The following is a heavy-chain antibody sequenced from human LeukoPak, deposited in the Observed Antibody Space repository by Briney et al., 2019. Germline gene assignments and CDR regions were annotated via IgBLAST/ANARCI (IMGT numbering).Heavy chain of an antibody. D-gene: IGHD3-9*01. J-gene: IGHJ4*02. CDR2: VYHSGST. Sequence: SQTLSLTCTVSGYSISSGYYWAWIRQPPGKGLEWIGSVYHSGSTYYSPSLRSRVTISMDTSKNQFFLRLNSVTAADTAVYYCARLYDILTGYYYYFDYWGQGTLATVSS. CDR3: ARLYDILTGYYYYFDY. V-gene: IGHV4-38-2*02. CDR1: GYSISSGYY.